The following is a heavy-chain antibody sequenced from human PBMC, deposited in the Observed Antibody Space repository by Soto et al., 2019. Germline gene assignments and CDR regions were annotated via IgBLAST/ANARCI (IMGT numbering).Heavy chain of an antibody. D-gene: IGHD3-3*01. J-gene: IGHJ4*02. CDR1: GFTFSSYA. CDR3: AKGSGYYPYYFDY. Sequence: GGSLRLSCAASGFTFSSYAMSWVRQAPGKGLEWVSAISGSGGSTYYADSVKGRFTISRDNSKNTLYLQMNSLRAEDAAVYYCAKGSGYYPYYFDYWGQGTLVTVSS. V-gene: IGHV3-23*01. CDR2: ISGSGGST.